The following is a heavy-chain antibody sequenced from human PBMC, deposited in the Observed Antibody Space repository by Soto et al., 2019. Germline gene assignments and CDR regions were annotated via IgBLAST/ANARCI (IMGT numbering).Heavy chain of an antibody. CDR1: GGSISSGDYY. CDR2: IYYSGST. V-gene: IGHV4-30-4*02. J-gene: IGHJ4*02. Sequence: SETLSLTCTVSGGSISSGDYYWSWIRQPPGKGLEWIGYIYYSGSTYYNPSLKSRVTISVDTSKNQFSLRAEDTAVYYCAKEGTIKRSYYFDFGGQETPVTVSS. D-gene: IGHD2-21*01. CDR3: AKEGTIKRSYYFDF.